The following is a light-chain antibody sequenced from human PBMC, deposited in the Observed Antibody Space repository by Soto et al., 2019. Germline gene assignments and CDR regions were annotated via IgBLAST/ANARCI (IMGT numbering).Light chain of an antibody. V-gene: IGLV8-61*01. CDR1: SASVSTNSY. J-gene: IGLJ3*02. CDR2: STN. CDR3: VVYLGSGSWV. Sequence: QAVVTQEPSFSVSPGGTVTLTCGLTSASVSTNSYPSWYQQTPGQAPRTLIHSTNIRSSGVPDRFSGSILGNKAALTITGAQAEDECDYDCVVYLGSGSWVFGGGTKLTVL.